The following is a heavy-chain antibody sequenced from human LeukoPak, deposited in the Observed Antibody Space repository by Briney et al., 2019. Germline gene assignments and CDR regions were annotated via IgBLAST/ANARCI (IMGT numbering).Heavy chain of an antibody. V-gene: IGHV3-23*01. CDR1: GFSVSNYY. Sequence: PGGSLRLSCAASGFSVSNYYMSWVRQAPGKGLEWVSAISGSGGSTYYADSVKGRFTISRDNSKNTLYLQMNSLRAEDTAVYYCAKNLEPDDYSNYVGFDYWGQGTLVTVSS. D-gene: IGHD4-11*01. J-gene: IGHJ4*02. CDR3: AKNLEPDDYSNYVGFDY. CDR2: ISGSGGST.